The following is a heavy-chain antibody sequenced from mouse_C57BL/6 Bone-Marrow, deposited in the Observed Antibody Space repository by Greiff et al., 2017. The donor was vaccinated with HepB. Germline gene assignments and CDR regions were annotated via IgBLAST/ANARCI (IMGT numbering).Heavy chain of an antibody. J-gene: IGHJ4*01. CDR2: IYPGNSDT. CDR1: GYTFTSYW. Sequence: EVQLQQSGTVLARPGASVKMSCKTSGYTFTSYWMHWVKQRPGQGLEWIGAIYPGNSDTSYNQKFKGKAKLTAVTSASTAYMELSSLTNEDSAVYYCTRWAYYSNYGAMDYWGQGTSVTVSS. D-gene: IGHD2-5*01. V-gene: IGHV1-5*01. CDR3: TRWAYYSNYGAMDY.